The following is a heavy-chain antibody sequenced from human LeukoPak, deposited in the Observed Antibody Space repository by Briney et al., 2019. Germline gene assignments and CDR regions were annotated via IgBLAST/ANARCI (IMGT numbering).Heavy chain of an antibody. CDR3: ATLDYGEEPYYFDY. CDR2: IYYSGST. Sequence: PSETLSLTCTVSGGSISSYYWSWIRQPPGKGLEWIGYIYYSGSTNYNPSLKSRVTISVDTSKNQFSLKLSSVTAADTAVYYCATLDYGEEPYYFDYWGQGTLVTVSS. D-gene: IGHD4-17*01. J-gene: IGHJ4*02. CDR1: GGSISSYY. V-gene: IGHV4-59*01.